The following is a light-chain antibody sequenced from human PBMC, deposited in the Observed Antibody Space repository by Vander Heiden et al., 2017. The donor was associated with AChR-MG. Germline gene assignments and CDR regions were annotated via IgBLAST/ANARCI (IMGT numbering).Light chain of an antibody. CDR1: SDDVGGSNY. CDR2: DVY. V-gene: IGLV2-14*03. Sequence: QSITISCTGTSDDVGGSNYVSWYQHHPDQAPKLVIYDVYSRPSGVSHRFSGSKFGNTASLTISGLQPEDEADYFCSSYTTTITPVVFGGGTKLTVL. CDR3: SSYTTTITPVV. J-gene: IGLJ2*01.